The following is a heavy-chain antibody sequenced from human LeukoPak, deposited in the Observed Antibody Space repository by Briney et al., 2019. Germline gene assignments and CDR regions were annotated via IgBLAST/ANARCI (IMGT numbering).Heavy chain of an antibody. CDR2: ISSSSSYI. D-gene: IGHD2-21*02. CDR3: AAYCGGDCRTFDY. V-gene: IGHV3-21*01. Sequence: GGSLRLSCAASGFTVSSYYMNWVRQAPGKGLEWVSSISSSSSYIYYADSVKGRFTISRDNAKNSLYLQMNSLRAKDTAVYYCAAYCGGDCRTFDYWGQGTLVTVSS. J-gene: IGHJ4*02. CDR1: GFTVSSYY.